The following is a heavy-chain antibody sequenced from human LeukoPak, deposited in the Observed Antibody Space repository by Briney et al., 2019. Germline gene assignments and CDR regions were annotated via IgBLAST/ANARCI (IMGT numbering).Heavy chain of an antibody. CDR1: GGSISKYY. D-gene: IGHD3-16*01. V-gene: IGHV4-59*08. CDR2: IYYSGST. Sequence: SETLSLTCTVSGGSISKYYWSWIRQPPGKGLEWIGYIYYSGSTNYNPSLKTRVTISVDTSKNQFSLKLSSVTAADTAVYYCARSPQGVWFDPWGQGTLVTVSS. CDR3: ARSPQGVWFDP. J-gene: IGHJ5*02.